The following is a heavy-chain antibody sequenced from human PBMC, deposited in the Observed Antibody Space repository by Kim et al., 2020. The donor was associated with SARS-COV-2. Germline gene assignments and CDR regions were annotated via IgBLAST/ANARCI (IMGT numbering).Heavy chain of an antibody. Sequence: SETLSLTCAVYGGSFSGYYWSWIRQPPGKGLEWIGEINHSGSTNYNPSLKSRVTISVDTSKNQFSLKLSSVTAADTAVYYCAIAGSSSYAFRAYYFDYWGQGTLVTVSS. J-gene: IGHJ4*02. V-gene: IGHV4-34*01. D-gene: IGHD2-2*01. CDR1: GGSFSGYY. CDR3: AIAGSSSYAFRAYYFDY. CDR2: INHSGST.